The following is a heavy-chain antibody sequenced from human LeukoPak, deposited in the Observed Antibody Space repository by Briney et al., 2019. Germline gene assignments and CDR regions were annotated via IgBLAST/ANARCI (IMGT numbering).Heavy chain of an antibody. V-gene: IGHV4-61*02. CDR3: ARDEVIGPMVLYYFDY. D-gene: IGHD3-10*01. CDR1: GVSISNDGYY. CDR2: IYFSGSA. Sequence: SETLSLTCTVSGVSISNDGYYWTWIRQSAGKGLEWIGRIYFSGSANRNPSLKSRVTISIDTSKNQFSLKLSSVTAADTAVYYCARDEVIGPMVLYYFDYWGQGTLVTVSS. J-gene: IGHJ4*02.